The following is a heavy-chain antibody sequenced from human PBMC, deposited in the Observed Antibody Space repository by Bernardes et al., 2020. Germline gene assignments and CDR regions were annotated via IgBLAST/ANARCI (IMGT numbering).Heavy chain of an antibody. CDR2: ISGGGVSK. CDR1: GFTFSTYA. J-gene: IGHJ3*02. Sequence: GGSLRLSCAASGFTFSTYAMSWVRQAPGKGLEWVSAISGGGVSKYYAHSVKGRFTISRDNPKNTLSLQMDSLRAEDTAMYYCAKVGRDYVWGNYRSLFAFDIWGQGTLVTVSS. D-gene: IGHD3-16*02. CDR3: AKVGRDYVWGNYRSLFAFDI. V-gene: IGHV3-23*01.